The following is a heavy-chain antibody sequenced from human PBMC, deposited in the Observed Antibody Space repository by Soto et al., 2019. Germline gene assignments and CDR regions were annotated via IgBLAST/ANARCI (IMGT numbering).Heavy chain of an antibody. CDR1: GFTFSSYA. D-gene: IGHD2-15*01. V-gene: IGHV3-30-3*01. Sequence: VGSLRLSCAASGFTFSSYAMHWVRQAPGKGLEWVAVISYDGSNKYYADSVKGRFTISRDNSKNTLYLQMNSLRAEDTAVYYCARDTLQPPAVVTSYFDYWGQGTLVTVSS. J-gene: IGHJ4*02. CDR3: ARDTLQPPAVVTSYFDY. CDR2: ISYDGSNK.